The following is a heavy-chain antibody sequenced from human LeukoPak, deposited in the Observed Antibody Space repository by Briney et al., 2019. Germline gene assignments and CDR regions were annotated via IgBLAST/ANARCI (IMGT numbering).Heavy chain of an antibody. V-gene: IGHV1-69*05. D-gene: IGHD2-2*01. J-gene: IGHJ4*02. CDR1: VGTFSSYA. CDR2: IIPVFGTA. Sequence: SVKVSCKASVGTFSSYAISWVRQAPGQGLEWMGGIIPVFGTANYAHKFQGSITITTDEATSTAYMELSSLRSEDTAVYYCARAHIVVVPAAMGPYYFGYWGQGTLVTVSS. CDR3: ARAHIVVVPAAMGPYYFGY.